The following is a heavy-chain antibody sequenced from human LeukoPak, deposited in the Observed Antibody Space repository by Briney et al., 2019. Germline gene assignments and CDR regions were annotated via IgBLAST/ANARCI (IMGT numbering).Heavy chain of an antibody. Sequence: SETLSLTCAVSGGSISSGDYSWSWIRQPPGKGLEWIGYIYHGGSPYYNPSLKSRVTISVDRSKNRFSLKLSSLTAADTAVYYCARVVFHGYFDYWGQGTLVTVSS. CDR3: ARVVFHGYFDY. CDR2: IYHGGSP. D-gene: IGHD3-10*01. V-gene: IGHV4-30-2*01. J-gene: IGHJ4*02. CDR1: GGSISSGDYS.